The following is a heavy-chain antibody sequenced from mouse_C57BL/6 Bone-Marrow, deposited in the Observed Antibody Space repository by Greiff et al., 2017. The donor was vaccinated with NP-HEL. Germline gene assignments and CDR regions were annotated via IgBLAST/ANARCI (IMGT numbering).Heavy chain of an antibody. V-gene: IGHV1-7*01. CDR2: INPSSGYT. Sequence: QVQLQQSGAELAKPGASVKLSCKASGYTFTSYWMHWVNQRPGQGLEWIGYINPSSGYTKYNQKFKGKATLTVDTSSSTAYMQLRSLTSEDSAVYYCARDGSSYGWYFDVWGTGTTVTVSS. J-gene: IGHJ1*03. CDR3: ARDGSSYGWYFDV. D-gene: IGHD1-1*01. CDR1: GYTFTSYW.